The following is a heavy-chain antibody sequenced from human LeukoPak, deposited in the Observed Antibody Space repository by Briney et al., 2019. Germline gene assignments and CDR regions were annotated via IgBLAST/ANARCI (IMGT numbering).Heavy chain of an antibody. V-gene: IGHV3-53*01. CDR1: GFTVSSNY. CDR2: IYSGGST. J-gene: IGHJ4*02. D-gene: IGHD2-15*01. CDR3: ARDRGYCSGGSCYSNFDY. Sequence: GGSLGLSCAASGFTVSSNYMSWVRQAPGKGLEWVSVIYSGGSTYYADSVKGRFTISRDNAKNSLYLQMNSLRAEDTAVYYCARDRGYCSGGSCYSNFDYWGQGTLVTVSS.